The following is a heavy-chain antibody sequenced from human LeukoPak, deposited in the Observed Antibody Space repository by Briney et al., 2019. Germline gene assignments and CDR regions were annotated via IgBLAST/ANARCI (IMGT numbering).Heavy chain of an antibody. J-gene: IGHJ4*02. CDR3: AKGNGYSYGRYYFDY. D-gene: IGHD5-18*01. V-gene: IGHV3-23*01. CDR2: ISGSGSST. Sequence: PGGSLRLSCAASGFTFSTYAMSWVRQAPGKGLEWVSVISGSGSSTYYADSVKGRFTISRDNSKNTLYLQANSLRAEDTAVYYCAKGNGYSYGRYYFDYWGQGTLVTVSS. CDR1: GFTFSTYA.